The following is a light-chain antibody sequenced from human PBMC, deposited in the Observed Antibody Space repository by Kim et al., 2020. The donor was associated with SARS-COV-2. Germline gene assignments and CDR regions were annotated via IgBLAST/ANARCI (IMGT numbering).Light chain of an antibody. Sequence: DIQMTQSPSTVSASVGDSVTITCRASQSIGRYLAWYQQKPGKAPKLLIYKASTLESGVPSRFSGSGSGTDFSLTVTALQPDDFATYYCQQYNSYSYACGQGTKLKI. CDR1: QSIGRY. CDR2: KAS. V-gene: IGKV1-5*03. J-gene: IGKJ2*01. CDR3: QQYNSYSYA.